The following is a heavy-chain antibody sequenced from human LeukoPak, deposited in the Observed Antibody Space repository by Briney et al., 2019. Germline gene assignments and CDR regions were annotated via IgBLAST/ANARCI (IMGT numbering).Heavy chain of an antibody. CDR1: GGSIASSY. J-gene: IGHJ5*02. Sequence: AETLSLTCTVSGGSIASSYWSWIRQSPGKGLEWIGYIHYTGSTNYNPSLKSRVTMLIDTSKNQFSLKLSSVTAADTAVYYCARGRYSAGDNWFDPWGQGTLVTVSS. D-gene: IGHD3-9*01. CDR3: ARGRYSAGDNWFDP. CDR2: IHYTGST. V-gene: IGHV4-59*01.